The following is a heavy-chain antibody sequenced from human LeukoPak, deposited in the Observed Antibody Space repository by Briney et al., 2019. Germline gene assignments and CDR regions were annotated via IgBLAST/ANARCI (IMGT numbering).Heavy chain of an antibody. D-gene: IGHD3-10*01. J-gene: IGHJ5*02. V-gene: IGHV4-59*01. CDR3: ARGGYYGSGNDFRFDP. Sequence: SETLSLTCTVSGGSISSYYWSWIRQPPGKGLEWIGYIYYSGRSTCYNPSLKSRVTISIDTSKNQFSLKLSSVTAADTAVYYCARGGYYGSGNDFRFDPWGQGTLVTVSS. CDR2: IYYSGRST. CDR1: GGSISSYY.